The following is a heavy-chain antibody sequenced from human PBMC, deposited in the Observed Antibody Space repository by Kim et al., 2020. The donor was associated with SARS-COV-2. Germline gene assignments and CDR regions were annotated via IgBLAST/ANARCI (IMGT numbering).Heavy chain of an antibody. J-gene: IGHJ6*02. CDR1: GFTVSSNY. CDR2: IYSGGST. CDR3: ARDTVQLYYYYGMDV. V-gene: IGHV3-53*01. Sequence: GGSMRLSCAASGFTVSSNYMSWVRQAPGKGLEWVSVIYSGGSTYYADSVKGRFTISRDNSKNTLYLQMNSLRAEDTAVYYCARDTVQLYYYYGMDVWGQGTTVTVSS. D-gene: IGHD1-1*01.